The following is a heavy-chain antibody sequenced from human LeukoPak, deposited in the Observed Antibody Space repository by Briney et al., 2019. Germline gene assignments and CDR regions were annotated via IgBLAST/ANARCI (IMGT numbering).Heavy chain of an antibody. Sequence: GGSLRLSCAASGFTFSSYEMNWVRQAPGKGLEWVSYISSSGSTIYYADSVKGRFSISRDNAKNSVYLQMNSLRAEDTAVYYCARWGIYGDSRNWYFDIWGRGTLVTVS. CDR3: ARWGIYGDSRNWYFDI. CDR2: ISSSGSTI. J-gene: IGHJ2*01. CDR1: GFTFSSYE. V-gene: IGHV3-48*03. D-gene: IGHD4-17*01.